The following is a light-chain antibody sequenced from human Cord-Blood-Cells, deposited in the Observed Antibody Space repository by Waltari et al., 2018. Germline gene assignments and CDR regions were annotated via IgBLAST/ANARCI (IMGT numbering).Light chain of an antibody. J-gene: IGLJ3*02. CDR3: QSYDSSLSGSV. CDR1: SSNIGAGYD. V-gene: IGLV1-40*01. CDR2: GNS. Sequence: QSVLTPPPSVPGAPGQRVPISCTGSSSNIGAGYDVHWYQQLPGTAPKLLIYGNSNRPSGVPDRFSGSKSGTSASLAITGLQAEDEADYYCQSYDSSLSGSVFGGGTKLTVL.